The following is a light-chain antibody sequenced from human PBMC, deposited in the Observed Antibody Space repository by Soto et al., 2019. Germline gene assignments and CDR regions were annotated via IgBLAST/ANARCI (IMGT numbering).Light chain of an antibody. CDR1: QSISTW. J-gene: IGKJ1*01. Sequence: DIQMTQSPSTLSASVGDSVTVTCRASQSISTWLAWYQQKPGRAPKLLIYDSSSLESGVPSRFSGSGSGTDFTLTISGLQPDDFATYYCQHYKTYSRTFGQGTKVDIK. V-gene: IGKV1-5*01. CDR3: QHYKTYSRT. CDR2: DSS.